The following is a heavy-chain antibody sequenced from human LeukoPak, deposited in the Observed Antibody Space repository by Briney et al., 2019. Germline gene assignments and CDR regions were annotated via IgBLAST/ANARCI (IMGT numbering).Heavy chain of an antibody. Sequence: GSLRLSCAASGFTFSSYAMHWVRQAPGKGLEYVSAISSNGGSTYYANSVKGRFTISRDNSKNTLYLQMGSLRAEDMAVYYCARTVAAHKAFDYWGQGTLVTVSS. CDR3: ARTVAAHKAFDY. CDR2: ISSNGGST. CDR1: GFTFSSYA. D-gene: IGHD6-19*01. J-gene: IGHJ4*02. V-gene: IGHV3-64*01.